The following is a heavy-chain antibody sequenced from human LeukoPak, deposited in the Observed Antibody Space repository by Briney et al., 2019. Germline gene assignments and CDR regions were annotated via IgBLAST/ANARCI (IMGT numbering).Heavy chain of an antibody. CDR3: AREVYCSGGSCYNFDY. CDR1: GGSFSSHG. V-gene: IGHV7-4-1*02. D-gene: IGHD2-15*01. CDR2: INTNTGNP. Sequence: ASVKVSCKASGGSFSSHGITWVRQAPGQGLEWMGWINTNTGNPTYAQGFTGRFVFSLDTSVSTAYLQISSLKAEDTAVYYCAREVYCSGGSCYNFDYWGQGTLVTVSS. J-gene: IGHJ4*02.